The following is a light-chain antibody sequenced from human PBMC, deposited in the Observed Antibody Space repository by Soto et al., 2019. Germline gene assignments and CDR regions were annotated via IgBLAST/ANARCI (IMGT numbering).Light chain of an antibody. CDR2: AAS. V-gene: IGKV1-9*01. Sequence: IQLTQSPSSLSASVGDRVTITCRASQGISSYLAWYQQKPGKAPELLIYAASTLQRGVPSRFSGSGSGTDFTLTINSLQPEDFATYYCQQVDDYPRTFGPGTKVDIK. CDR3: QQVDDYPRT. CDR1: QGISSY. J-gene: IGKJ3*01.